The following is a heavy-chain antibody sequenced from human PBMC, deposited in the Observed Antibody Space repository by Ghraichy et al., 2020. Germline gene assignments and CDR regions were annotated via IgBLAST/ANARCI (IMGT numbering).Heavy chain of an antibody. V-gene: IGHV4-59*01. Sequence: SETLSLNCTVSGGSIRSSYWSWIRQPPGKGLEWIGYIFNSGGTNYNPSLKSRVTISLDTPKNQFSLNLTSVTAADTAVYYCARGGRDGYNYKDYWGQGTLVTVSS. CDR3: ARGGRDGYNYKDY. D-gene: IGHD5-24*01. CDR1: GGSIRSSY. CDR2: IFNSGGT. J-gene: IGHJ4*02.